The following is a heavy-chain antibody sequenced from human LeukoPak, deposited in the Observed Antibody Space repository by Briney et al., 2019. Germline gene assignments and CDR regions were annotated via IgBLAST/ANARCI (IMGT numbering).Heavy chain of an antibody. D-gene: IGHD1-26*01. J-gene: IGHJ4*02. CDR3: ARDRGGSYLFDY. Sequence: GGSLRLSCAASGFTFSSYSMNWVRQAPGKGLEWVSSISSSSSYIYYADSVKGRFTISRDNAKNSLYLQMNSLRAEDTAVYYCARDRGGSYLFDYWGQGTLVTASS. V-gene: IGHV3-21*01. CDR2: ISSSSSYI. CDR1: GFTFSSYS.